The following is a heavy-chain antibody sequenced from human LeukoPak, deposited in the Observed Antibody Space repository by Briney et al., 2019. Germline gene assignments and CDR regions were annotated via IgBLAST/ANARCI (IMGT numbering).Heavy chain of an antibody. CDR2: ISSSGSV. CDR3: ARIPLGYSGAYYFDY. D-gene: IGHD5-12*01. Sequence: SETLSLTCTVSRGSISGSIRSCYWSWLRQPPGKGLEWIGYISSSGSVNDNPSLRSRVTISVDTSKNQFFLNLSSVSAADTAVYYCARIPLGYSGAYYFDYWGQGTLVTVSP. CDR1: RGSISGSIRSCY. V-gene: IGHV4-4*09. J-gene: IGHJ4*02.